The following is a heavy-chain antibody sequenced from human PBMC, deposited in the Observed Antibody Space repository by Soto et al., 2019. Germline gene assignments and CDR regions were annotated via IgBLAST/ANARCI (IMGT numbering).Heavy chain of an antibody. J-gene: IGHJ4*02. CDR1: GFTVSSNY. D-gene: IGHD3-10*01. CDR3: ARLLWFGGPPRPSPLDY. Sequence: GGSLRLSCAASGFTVSSNYMSWVRQAPGKGLEWVSVIYSGGSTYYADSVKGRFTISRDNSKNTLYLQMNSLRAEDTAVYYCARLLWFGGPPRPSPLDYWGQGTLVTVSS. CDR2: IYSGGST. V-gene: IGHV3-66*01.